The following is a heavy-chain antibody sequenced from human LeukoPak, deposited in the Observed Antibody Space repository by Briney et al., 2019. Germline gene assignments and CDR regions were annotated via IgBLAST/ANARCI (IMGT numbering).Heavy chain of an antibody. V-gene: IGHV3-23*01. Sequence: GVSLGLSCTASVFTIRSFGMSWVRQAPGKGLDWVSANSCSADSTYYADSVKGRFTISKDISKNTLYLQMDSLRAEDTAIYYCAKDSPVCTYWGQGTLVTVSS. CDR3: AKDSPVCTY. CDR1: VFTIRSFG. D-gene: IGHD2-8*01. CDR2: NSCSADST. J-gene: IGHJ4*02.